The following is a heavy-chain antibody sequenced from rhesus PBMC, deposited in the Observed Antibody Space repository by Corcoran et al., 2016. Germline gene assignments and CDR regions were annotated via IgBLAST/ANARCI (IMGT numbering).Heavy chain of an antibody. Sequence: EVQLVETGGGLVQPGGSLKLSCAASGFTFSSYGMSWVRQAPGKGLEWVSAINSGGGCTYYTDAVKGRFTIARDNSKNTLSLQMNSLRAEDTAVYYCAIRTYYYDSGYYNPTGYLGQGVLVTVSS. D-gene: IGHD3-28*01. J-gene: IGHJ4*01. V-gene: IGHV3S5*01. CDR1: GFTFSSYG. CDR3: AIRTYYYDSGYYNPTGY. CDR2: INSGGGCT.